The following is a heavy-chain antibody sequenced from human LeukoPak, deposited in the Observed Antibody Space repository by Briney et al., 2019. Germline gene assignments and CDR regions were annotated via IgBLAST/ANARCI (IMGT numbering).Heavy chain of an antibody. D-gene: IGHD3-10*01. Sequence: PGGSLRLSCAASGFTFSSYVMSWVRQAPGKGLEWVSTISGSGGSTYYADSVKGRFTISRDNPKNTLSLQMNSLRAEDTAVYYCAKYTSGTSYRGLDQWGHGTLVTVSS. J-gene: IGHJ4*01. CDR2: ISGSGGST. V-gene: IGHV3-23*01. CDR3: AKYTSGTSYRGLDQ. CDR1: GFTFSSYV.